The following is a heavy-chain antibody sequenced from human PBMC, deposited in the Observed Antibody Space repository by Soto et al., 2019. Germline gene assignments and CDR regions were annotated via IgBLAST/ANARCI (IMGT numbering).Heavy chain of an antibody. Sequence: QVQLQQWGAGLLKPSETLSLTCAVYGGSFSGNYWSWIRQPPGKGLEWIGEINHSGSTNYNPSLKSVVPVSLDTSNTQFSLKLISVTAADTAVYYCANWWPLDYWGQGALVTLSS. J-gene: IGHJ4*02. CDR1: GGSFSGNY. D-gene: IGHD2-15*01. CDR2: INHSGST. V-gene: IGHV4-34*01. CDR3: ANWWPLDY.